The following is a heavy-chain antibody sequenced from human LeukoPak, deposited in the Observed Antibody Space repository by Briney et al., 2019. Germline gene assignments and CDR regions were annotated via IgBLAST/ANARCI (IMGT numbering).Heavy chain of an antibody. J-gene: IGHJ4*02. CDR3: ARDCIGCHGFDY. D-gene: IGHD2-15*01. CDR1: GYTFISYG. Sequence: ASVKVSCKASGYTFISYGISWVRQAPGQGLEWMGWVSAYADDTNYVQKFQGRVTMTTDTSTSTAYMELSSLRFDDTAVYYCARDCIGCHGFDYWGQGTLVTVSS. V-gene: IGHV1-18*01. CDR2: VSAYADDT.